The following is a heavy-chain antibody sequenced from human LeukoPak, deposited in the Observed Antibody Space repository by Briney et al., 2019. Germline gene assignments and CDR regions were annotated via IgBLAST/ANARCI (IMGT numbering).Heavy chain of an antibody. CDR1: GGSISSGGYY. Sequence: PSETLSLTCTVSGGSISSGGYYWSWLRQHPGKGLEWIGYIYYSGSTYYNPSLKSRVTISVDTSKNQFSLKLSSVTAADTAVYYCARGGGDGYNHYFDYWGQGTLVTVSS. D-gene: IGHD5-24*01. J-gene: IGHJ4*02. V-gene: IGHV4-31*03. CDR3: ARGGGDGYNHYFDY. CDR2: IYYSGST.